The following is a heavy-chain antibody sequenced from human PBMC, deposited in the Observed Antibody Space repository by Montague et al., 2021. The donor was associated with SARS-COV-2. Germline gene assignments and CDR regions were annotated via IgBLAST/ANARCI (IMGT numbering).Heavy chain of an antibody. CDR3: ATGSGYGDLNWFDP. CDR1: GYTLTELS. V-gene: IGHV1-24*01. Sequence: SVKVACKVSGYTLTELSMHWVRQAPGKGLEWMGGFDPEDGETIYAQKFQGRVTMAEDTSTDTAHMELSSLRSEDTAVYYCATGSGYGDLNWFDPWGQGTLVTVSS. D-gene: IGHD4-17*01. J-gene: IGHJ5*02. CDR2: FDPEDGET.